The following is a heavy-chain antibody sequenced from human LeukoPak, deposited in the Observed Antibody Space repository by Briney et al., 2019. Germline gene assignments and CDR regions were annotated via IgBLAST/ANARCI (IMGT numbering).Heavy chain of an antibody. CDR3: GKEGGA. D-gene: IGHD3-16*01. CDR2: IGGRGTST. Sequence: GGSLRLSCAASGFRFSDFTMTWVRQAPGKGPEWVSAIGGRGTSTYYADSLGGRFTISRDNSKDMLYLQMNSLKVEDTATYYCGKEGGAWGQGTKVTVSS. V-gene: IGHV3-23*01. CDR1: GFRFSDFT. J-gene: IGHJ5*02.